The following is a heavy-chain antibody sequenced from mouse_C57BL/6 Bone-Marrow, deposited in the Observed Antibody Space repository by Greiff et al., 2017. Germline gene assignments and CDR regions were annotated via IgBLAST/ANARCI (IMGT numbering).Heavy chain of an antibody. D-gene: IGHD1-1*01. Sequence: VQLQQPGAELVKPGASVKLSCKASGYTFTSYWMHWVKQRPGQGLEWIGMIHPNSGGTNYNAKFESKATLTVDKSSSTAYMQLSSLTSEDSAVXYGARDYYGGSSYYLDYWGQGTTLTVSS. V-gene: IGHV1-64*01. CDR2: IHPNSGGT. CDR3: ARDYYGGSSYYLDY. CDR1: GYTFTSYW. J-gene: IGHJ2*01.